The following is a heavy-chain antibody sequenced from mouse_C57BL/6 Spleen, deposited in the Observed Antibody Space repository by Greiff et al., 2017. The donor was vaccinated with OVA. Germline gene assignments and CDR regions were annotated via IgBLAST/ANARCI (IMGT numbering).Heavy chain of an antibody. CDR1: GFTFSYYY. J-gene: IGHJ1*03. CDR2: ISTGGGST. V-gene: IGHV5-12*01. CDR3: ARHAGTYWYFDV. D-gene: IGHD4-1*01. Sequence: VQPVESGGGLVQPGGSLKLSCAASGFTFSYYYMYWVRQTPEKRLEWVAYISTGGGSTYYPDTVKGRFTISRDNAKNTLYLQMSRLRSEDTAMYYCARHAGTYWYFDVWGTGTTVTVSS.